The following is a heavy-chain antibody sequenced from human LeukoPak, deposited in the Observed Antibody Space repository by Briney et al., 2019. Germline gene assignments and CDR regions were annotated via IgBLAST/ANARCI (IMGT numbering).Heavy chain of an antibody. J-gene: IGHJ4*02. Sequence: GGSVRLSCAASGFIFSNYAMHWVRQAPGKGLEWVALISSDGSKIYYADSVKGRFTISRDNSRNTLCLQMNSLRAEDSAVYYCARGLHRRCSGGICYQPFDYWGQGTLVTVSS. D-gene: IGHD2-15*01. CDR2: ISSDGSKI. V-gene: IGHV3-30*04. CDR1: GFIFSNYA. CDR3: ARGLHRRCSGGICYQPFDY.